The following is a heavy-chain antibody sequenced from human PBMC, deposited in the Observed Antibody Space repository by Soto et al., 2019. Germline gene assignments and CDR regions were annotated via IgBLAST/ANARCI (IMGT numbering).Heavy chain of an antibody. CDR2: IWYDGSNK. D-gene: IGHD5-12*01. CDR3: ARDRILATILGYYYGMDV. J-gene: IGHJ6*02. CDR1: GFTFSSYG. Sequence: GGSLRLSCAASGFTFSSYGMHWVRQAPGKGLEWVAVIWYDGSNKYYADSVKGRFTISRDNSKNTLYLQMNSLRAEDTAVYYCARDRILATILGYYYGMDVWGQGTTVTVSS. V-gene: IGHV3-33*01.